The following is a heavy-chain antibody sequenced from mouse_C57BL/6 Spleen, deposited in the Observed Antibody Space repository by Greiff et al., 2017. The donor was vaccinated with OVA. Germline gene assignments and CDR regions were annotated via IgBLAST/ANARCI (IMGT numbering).Heavy chain of an antibody. Sequence: VQLKESGPELVKPGASVKISCKASGYSFTGYYMHWVKQSHGNILDWIGYIYPYNGVSSYNQKFKGKATLTVDKSSSTAYMELRSLTSEDSAVYYCARGTLFYGSSYPDYWGQGTTLTVSS. CDR2: IYPYNGVS. V-gene: IGHV1-31*01. D-gene: IGHD1-1*01. CDR3: ARGTLFYGSSYPDY. J-gene: IGHJ2*01. CDR1: GYSFTGYY.